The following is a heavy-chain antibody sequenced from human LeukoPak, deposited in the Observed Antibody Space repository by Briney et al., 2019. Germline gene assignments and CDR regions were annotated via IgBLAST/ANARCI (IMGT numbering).Heavy chain of an antibody. Sequence: SETLSLTCTVSGGSISGYYWSWIRQPPGKGLEWIGFIYYSGSTKYNPSLKSRVTISVDTSKNQFSLKLSSVTAADTAVYYCARRVATKPKYCFDYWGQGSLVTVSS. CDR1: GGSISGYY. V-gene: IGHV4-59*08. CDR3: ARRVATKPKYCFDY. CDR2: IYYSGST. J-gene: IGHJ4*02. D-gene: IGHD5-24*01.